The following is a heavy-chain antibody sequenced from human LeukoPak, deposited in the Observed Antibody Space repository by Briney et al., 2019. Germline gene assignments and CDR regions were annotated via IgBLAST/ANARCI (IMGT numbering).Heavy chain of an antibody. D-gene: IGHD2-15*01. CDR3: ARTKVVVVSF. CDR1: GFTFRSYA. CDR2: IYGSGSST. V-gene: IGHV3-23*01. J-gene: IGHJ3*01. Sequence: GGSLRLSCASSGFTFRSYAMSWVRQAPGKGLEWVSGIYGSGSSTYYADSVKGRFTISRDNSKNTLYLQMNGLRADDTAIYYCARTKVVVVSFWGQGTMVTVSS.